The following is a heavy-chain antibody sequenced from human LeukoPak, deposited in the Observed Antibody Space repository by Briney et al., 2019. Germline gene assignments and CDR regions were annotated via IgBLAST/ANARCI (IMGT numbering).Heavy chain of an antibody. J-gene: IGHJ4*02. CDR1: GFTFSNAW. CDR3: TTFGYNAYFDY. D-gene: IGHD5-24*01. CDR2: IKSKTDGGTT. V-gene: IGHV3-15*01. Sequence: GGSLRLSCAASGFTFSNAWMSWVRQAPGKGLEWVGRIKSKTDGGTTDYTAPVKGRFTISRDDSRNTLCLQMNSLQTEDTAVYYCTTFGYNAYFDYWGQGTLVTVSS.